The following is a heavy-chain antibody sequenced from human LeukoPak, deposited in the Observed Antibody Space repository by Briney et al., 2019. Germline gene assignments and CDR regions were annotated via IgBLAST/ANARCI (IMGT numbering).Heavy chain of an antibody. CDR3: ARGYYYGSGSYYKWWFDP. D-gene: IGHD3-10*01. Sequence: GASVKVSCKASGGTFSIYAISWVRQAPGQGLEWMGWINPNSGGTNYAQKFQGRVTMTRDTSISTAYMELSRLRSDDTAVYYCARGYYYGSGSYYKWWFDPWGQGTLVTVSS. V-gene: IGHV1-2*02. CDR2: INPNSGGT. CDR1: GGTFSIYA. J-gene: IGHJ5*02.